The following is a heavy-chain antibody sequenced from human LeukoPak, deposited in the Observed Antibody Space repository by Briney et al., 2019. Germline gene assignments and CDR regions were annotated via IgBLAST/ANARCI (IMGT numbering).Heavy chain of an antibody. J-gene: IGHJ4*02. Sequence: GASVKVSCKSSGGTFSSYAISWVRQAPGQGLEWMGGIIPIFGTANYAQKFQGRVTITADESTSTAYMELSSLRSEDTAVYYCARGLIVATSREYSPDYWGQGTLVTVSS. CDR1: GGTFSSYA. D-gene: IGHD5-12*01. V-gene: IGHV1-69*13. CDR3: ARGLIVATSREYSPDY. CDR2: IIPIFGTA.